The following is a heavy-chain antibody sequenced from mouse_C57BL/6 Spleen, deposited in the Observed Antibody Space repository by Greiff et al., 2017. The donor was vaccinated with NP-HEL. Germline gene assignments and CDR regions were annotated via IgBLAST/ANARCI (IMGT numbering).Heavy chain of an antibody. V-gene: IGHV1-59*01. J-gene: IGHJ4*01. CDR1: GYTFTSYW. CDR2: IDPSDSYT. D-gene: IGHD1-1*01. Sequence: QVQLQQPGAELVRPGTSVKLSCKASGYTFTSYWMHWVKQRPGQGLEWIGVIDPSDSYTNYSQKFKGKATLTVDTSSSTAYMQLSSLTSEDSAVYYCAITTVVADYAMDYWGQGTSVTVSS. CDR3: AITTVVADYAMDY.